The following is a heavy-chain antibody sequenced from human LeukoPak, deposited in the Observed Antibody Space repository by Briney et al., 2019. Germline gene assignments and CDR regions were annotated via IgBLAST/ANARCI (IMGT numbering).Heavy chain of an antibody. J-gene: IGHJ4*02. D-gene: IGHD3-9*01. CDR2: IYYTGTT. CDR1: GGSLSSYH. Sequence: SETLSLTCTVSGGSLSSYHWSWIRQSPGKRLELIGHIYYTGTTFYNPSLNSRVTISLDTSRNEFSLKLTSVTAADTAVYYCARFSWDCSTASCHLTHWGQGALVTVSS. CDR3: ARFSWDCSTASCHLTH. V-gene: IGHV4-59*01.